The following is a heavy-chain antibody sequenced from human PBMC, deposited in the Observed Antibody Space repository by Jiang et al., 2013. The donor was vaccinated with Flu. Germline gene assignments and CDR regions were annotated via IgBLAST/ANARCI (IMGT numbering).Heavy chain of an antibody. J-gene: IGHJ6*02. V-gene: IGHV1-2*06. CDR3: ARDTAGTTPGYYYYGMDV. CDR2: INPNSGGT. D-gene: IGHD1-7*01. CDR1: GYTFTGYY. Sequence: KPGASVKVSCKASGYTFTGYYMHWVRQAPGQGLEWMGRINPNSGGTNYAQKFQGRVTMTRDTSISTAYMELSRLRSDDTAVYYCARDTAGTTPGYYYYGMDVWGQGTTVTVSS.